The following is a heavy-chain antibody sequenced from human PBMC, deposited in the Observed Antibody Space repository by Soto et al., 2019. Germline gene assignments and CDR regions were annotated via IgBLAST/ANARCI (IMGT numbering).Heavy chain of an antibody. V-gene: IGHV3-33*01. CDR2: IWHDGGKK. Sequence: QVQLVESGGGVVQPGRSLRLSCAASGFTFNTYGMHWVRQAPGKGLEFVAVIWHDGGKKYSADSAKGRFTISRDNSKNTLFLQMNSLRAEDTAVYYCARDLVQGNGPFYYWGQGTLGTVSS. CDR1: GFTFNTYG. D-gene: IGHD2-8*02. J-gene: IGHJ4*02. CDR3: ARDLVQGNGPFYY.